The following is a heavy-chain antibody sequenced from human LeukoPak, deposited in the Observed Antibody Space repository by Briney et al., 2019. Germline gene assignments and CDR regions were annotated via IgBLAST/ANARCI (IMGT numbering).Heavy chain of an antibody. Sequence: GGSLRLSCAASRFTFSNCAMSWVRQAPGKGLEWVGFIRSKAYGGTTEYAASVKGRFTISRDDSKSIAYLQMNSLKTEDTAVYYCTGYDSSGYYYVYWGQGTLVTVSS. D-gene: IGHD3-22*01. CDR3: TGYDSSGYYYVY. J-gene: IGHJ4*02. V-gene: IGHV3-49*04. CDR1: RFTFSNCA. CDR2: IRSKAYGGTT.